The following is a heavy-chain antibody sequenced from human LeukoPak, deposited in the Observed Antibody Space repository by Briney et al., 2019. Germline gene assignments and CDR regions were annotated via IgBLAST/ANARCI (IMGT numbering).Heavy chain of an antibody. V-gene: IGHV3-7*01. D-gene: IGHD3-10*01. J-gene: IGHJ2*01. CDR1: AFTFSSYW. Sequence: PGGSLRLSCAASAFTFSSYWMSWVRQAPGKGLEWVANIKQDGSEKYYVDSVKGRFTISRDNAKNSLYLQMNSLRAEDTAVYYCARDVWGSGPGFDLWGRGTLVTVSS. CDR2: IKQDGSEK. CDR3: ARDVWGSGPGFDL.